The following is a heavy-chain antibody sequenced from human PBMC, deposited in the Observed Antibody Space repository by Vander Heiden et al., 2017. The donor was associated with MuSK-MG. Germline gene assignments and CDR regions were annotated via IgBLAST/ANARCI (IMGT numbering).Heavy chain of an antibody. J-gene: IGHJ6*03. V-gene: IGHV1-69*06. Sequence: QVQLVQSGAEVKKPGSSVKVSCKASGGTFSSYAISWVRQAPGQGLEWMGGIIPIFGTANYAQKSQGRVTITADKSTSTAYMELSSLRSEDTAVYYCASLYCSGGSCYSFRRIVPYYYYYMDVWGKGTTVTLS. CDR1: GGTFSSYA. CDR3: ASLYCSGGSCYSFRRIVPYYYYYMDV. D-gene: IGHD2-15*01. CDR2: IIPIFGTA.